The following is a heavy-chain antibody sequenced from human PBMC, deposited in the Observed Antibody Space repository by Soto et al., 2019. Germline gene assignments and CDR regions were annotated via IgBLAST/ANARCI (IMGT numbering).Heavy chain of an antibody. J-gene: IGHJ6*02. CDR1: GFTFSSYE. V-gene: IGHV3-48*03. CDR3: ARGPRAGITIFGVVIPYGMDV. CDR2: ISSSGSTI. D-gene: IGHD3-3*01. Sequence: TGGSLRLSCAASGFTFSSYEMNWVRQAPGKGLEWVSYISSSGSTIYYADSVKGRFTISRDNAKNSLYLQMNSLRAEDTAVYYCARGPRAGITIFGVVIPYGMDVWGQGTTVTVSS.